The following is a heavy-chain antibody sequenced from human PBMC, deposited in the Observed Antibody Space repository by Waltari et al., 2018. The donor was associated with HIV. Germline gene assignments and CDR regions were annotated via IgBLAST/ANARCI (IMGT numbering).Heavy chain of an antibody. J-gene: IGHJ4*02. CDR3: ARDLVAPGNFFDY. Sequence: EVQLVESGGGLVQPGGSLRLSCAASGFTFSSYNMNWVRQAPGRGLEWVSSIRNSGSASYYADSVKGRFTISGDNAKNSLYLQMNSLRDDDTAVYYCARDLVAPGNFFDYWGQGTLVTVSS. V-gene: IGHV3-48*02. CDR2: IRNSGSAS. CDR1: GFTFSSYN. D-gene: IGHD5-12*01.